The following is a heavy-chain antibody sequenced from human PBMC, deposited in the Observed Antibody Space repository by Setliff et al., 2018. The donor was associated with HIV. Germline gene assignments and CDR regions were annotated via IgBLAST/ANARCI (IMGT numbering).Heavy chain of an antibody. CDR1: GYSFTSYW. J-gene: IGHJ4*02. CDR3: ARHLIPGDPRYSSSWYY. Sequence: GESLKISCKGSGYSFTSYWIGWVRQMPGKGLEWMGIIYPGDSDTRYSPSFQGQVTLSADKSSSTAYLQWSSLKASDTAMYYCARHLIPGDPRYSSSWYYWGQGTLGTVSS. D-gene: IGHD6-13*01. V-gene: IGHV5-51*01. CDR2: IYPGDSDT.